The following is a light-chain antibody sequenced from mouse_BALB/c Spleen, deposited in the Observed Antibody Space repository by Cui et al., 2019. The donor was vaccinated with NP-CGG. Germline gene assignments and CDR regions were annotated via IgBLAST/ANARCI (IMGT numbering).Light chain of an antibody. V-gene: IGLV1*01. J-gene: IGLJ1*01. CDR2: GTN. Sequence: QAVVTQESALTTSPGETVTLTCRSSTGAVTTSKYANGVQEKPDHLFTGLIGGTNNRAPGVPARFSGSLIGDKAALTITGAQTEDEAIYFCALWYSNHWVFGGGTKLTVL. CDR3: ALWYSNHWV. CDR1: TGAVTTSKY.